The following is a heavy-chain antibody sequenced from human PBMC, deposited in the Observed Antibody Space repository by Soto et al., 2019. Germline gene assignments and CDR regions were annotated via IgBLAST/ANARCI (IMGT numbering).Heavy chain of an antibody. CDR3: ATSFCSGSRAFDY. V-gene: IGHV1-69*02. D-gene: IGHD3-10*02. CDR1: GDTFNFYT. Sequence: QVQLVQSGAEVKKPGSSVKVSCKASGDTFNFYTINWVRQAPGLGLEWMGRFNPILSFSNSALKFQGRVTLTADKSTSTAYMVLGSLRSEDTAIYYCATSFCSGSRAFDYWGQGALITVSS. J-gene: IGHJ4*02. CDR2: FNPILSFS.